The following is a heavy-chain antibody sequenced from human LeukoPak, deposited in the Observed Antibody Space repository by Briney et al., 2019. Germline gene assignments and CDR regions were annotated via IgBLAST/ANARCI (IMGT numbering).Heavy chain of an antibody. V-gene: IGHV4-59*08. D-gene: IGHD6-19*01. J-gene: IGHJ4*02. Sequence: SETLSLTCTVSGGSISSYYWSWIRQPPGKGLEWIGYIYYSGSTNYNPSLKSRVTISVDTSKNQFSLKLSSVTAADTAVYYCAAWEDSSGWYYFDYWGQGTLVTVSS. CDR1: GGSISSYY. CDR3: AAWEDSSGWYYFDY. CDR2: IYYSGST.